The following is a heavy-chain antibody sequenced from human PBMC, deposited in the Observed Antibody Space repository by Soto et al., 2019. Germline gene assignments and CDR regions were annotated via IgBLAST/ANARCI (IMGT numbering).Heavy chain of an antibody. CDR3: ASEYYDILTGYSWGVHYYGMDV. D-gene: IGHD3-9*01. Sequence: GSLRLSCAASGFTFSSYAMHWVRQAPGKGLEWVAVISYDGSNKYYADSVKGRFTISRDNSKNTLYLQMNSLRAEDTAVYYCASEYYDILTGYSWGVHYYGMDVWGQGTTVTVSS. V-gene: IGHV3-30-3*01. CDR2: ISYDGSNK. CDR1: GFTFSSYA. J-gene: IGHJ6*02.